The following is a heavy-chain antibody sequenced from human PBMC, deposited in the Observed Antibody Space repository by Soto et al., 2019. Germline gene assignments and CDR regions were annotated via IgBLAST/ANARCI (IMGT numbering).Heavy chain of an antibody. Sequence: QVQLVESGGGVVQPGRSLRLSCAASGFTFSSYSMHWVRQAPGKGLEWVAAMSFDGNSKYFADSVKGRFTISRDNSKNTLSLQMTSRGADDSAVYNCGRGRSVIDHDDFEYWGQGTLVSVSS. CDR1: GFTFSSYS. V-gene: IGHV3-30-3*01. J-gene: IGHJ4*02. CDR3: GRGRSVIDHDDFEY. D-gene: IGHD2-21*01. CDR2: MSFDGNSK.